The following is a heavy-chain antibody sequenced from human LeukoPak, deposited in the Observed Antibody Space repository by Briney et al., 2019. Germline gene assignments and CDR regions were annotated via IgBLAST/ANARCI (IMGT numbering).Heavy chain of an antibody. V-gene: IGHV4-39*01. CDR2: IYYTGST. CDR3: TRHTGYISGQYSNYEDS. Sequence: PSETLSRTCTLSGGSITNTKYYWGWIRQPPGKGLEWIGSIYYTGSTYYNPSLKSRVTISVDTSKNQFSLKLRSVTAADTAVYYCTRHTGYISGQYSNYEDSWGQGTLVIVSS. D-gene: IGHD4-11*01. CDR1: GGSITNTKYY. J-gene: IGHJ4*02.